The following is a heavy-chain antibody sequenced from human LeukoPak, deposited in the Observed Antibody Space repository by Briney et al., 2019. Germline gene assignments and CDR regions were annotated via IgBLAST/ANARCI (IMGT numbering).Heavy chain of an antibody. V-gene: IGHV4-59*08. CDR3: ARHGNTWFYFDY. CDR2: IYYSGTT. J-gene: IGHJ4*02. CDR1: GGSISSYY. D-gene: IGHD6-13*01. Sequence: PSETLSLTCTVSGGSISSYYWSWIRQPPGKGLEWIGYIYYSGTTKYNPSLKNRVTISVDTSKNQFSLKLSSVTAADTAVYYCARHGNTWFYFDYWGQGTLVTVSS.